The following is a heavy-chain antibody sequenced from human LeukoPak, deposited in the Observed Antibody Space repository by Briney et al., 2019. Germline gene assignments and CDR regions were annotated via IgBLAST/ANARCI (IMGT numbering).Heavy chain of an antibody. Sequence: SETLSLTCTVSGGSISSHYWSWIRQPPGKGLEWIGYIYYSGSTNYNPSLKGRVTISVDTSKNQFSLKLSSVTAADTAVYYCARVSNAMMPRFDPWGQGTLVTVSS. V-gene: IGHV4-59*11. CDR2: IYYSGST. CDR3: ARVSNAMMPRFDP. D-gene: IGHD2-2*01. J-gene: IGHJ5*02. CDR1: GGSISSHY.